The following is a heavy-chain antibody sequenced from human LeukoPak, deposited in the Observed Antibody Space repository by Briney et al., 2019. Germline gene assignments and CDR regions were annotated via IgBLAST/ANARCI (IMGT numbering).Heavy chain of an antibody. CDR1: GYTFNGYY. Sequence: GASVRVSCKTSGYTFNGYYMHWVRQAPGQGLEWMGWINPNSGGTNYAEKFQGRVTMTRDTSISTAYMELRSLRSDDTAVYYCARGSPNYDGSPDAFDIWGQGTMVTGSS. J-gene: IGHJ3*02. V-gene: IGHV1-2*02. CDR2: INPNSGGT. D-gene: IGHD3-16*01. CDR3: ARGSPNYDGSPDAFDI.